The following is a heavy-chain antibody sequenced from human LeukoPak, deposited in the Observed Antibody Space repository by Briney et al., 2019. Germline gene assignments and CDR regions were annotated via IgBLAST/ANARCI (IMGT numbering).Heavy chain of an antibody. J-gene: IGHJ4*02. CDR2: IYPIGST. D-gene: IGHD2-21*02. CDR3: ARTVVVTAIHYFDY. Sequence: PSETLSLTCTVSGDSISSYYWSWIRQPPGKGLEWIGYIYPIGSTNYNPSLESRVTISVDPSKNHFSLKLSSVTAADTAVYYCARTVVVTAIHYFDYWGQGTLVTVSS. V-gene: IGHV4-4*09. CDR1: GDSISSYY.